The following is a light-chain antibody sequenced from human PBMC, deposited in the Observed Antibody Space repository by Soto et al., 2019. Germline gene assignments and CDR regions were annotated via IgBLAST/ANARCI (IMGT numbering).Light chain of an antibody. CDR2: EVT. J-gene: IGLJ2*01. V-gene: IGLV2-8*01. CDR3: SSYAGSNKLV. CDR1: SSDVGGYNF. Sequence: QSVLTQPPSASGSPGQSVTISCTGTSSDVGGYNFVSWYQQHPGKAPKLMIYEVTKRPSGVPDRFSGSKSGNTASLTVSGLQAEEEADYYCSSYAGSNKLVFGGGTKVTVL.